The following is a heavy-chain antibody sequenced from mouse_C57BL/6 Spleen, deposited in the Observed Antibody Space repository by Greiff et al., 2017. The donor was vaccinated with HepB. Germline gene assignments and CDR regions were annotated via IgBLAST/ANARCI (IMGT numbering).Heavy chain of an antibody. Sequence: QVQLQQPGAELVRPGSSVKLSCKASGYTFTSYWMHWVKQRPIQGLEWIGNIDPSDSETHYNQKFKDKATLTVDKSSSTAYMQLSSLTSEDSAVYYCARWGGSYYYGSSPSWYFDVWGTGTTVTVSS. V-gene: IGHV1-52*01. D-gene: IGHD1-1*01. J-gene: IGHJ1*03. CDR2: IDPSDSET. CDR3: ARWGGSYYYGSSPSWYFDV. CDR1: GYTFTSYW.